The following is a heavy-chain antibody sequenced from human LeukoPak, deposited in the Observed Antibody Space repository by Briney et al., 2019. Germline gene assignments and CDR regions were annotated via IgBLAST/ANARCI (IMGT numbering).Heavy chain of an antibody. CDR2: ISSTSTYI. CDR3: ACLTGATPDV. V-gene: IGHV3-21*01. Sequence: GGALRHSCVAPGFTLSSYRLNTVRQALGKGLEYASSISSTSTYIYHADSVKGRFTIYRDNAKNSMYLQMTSLRGEDTAVYCCACLTGATPDVWGKGTTVIVSS. D-gene: IGHD1-26*01. CDR1: GFTLSSYR. J-gene: IGHJ6*04.